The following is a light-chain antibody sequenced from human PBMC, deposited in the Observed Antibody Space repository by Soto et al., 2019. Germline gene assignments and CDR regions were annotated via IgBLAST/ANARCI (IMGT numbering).Light chain of an antibody. Sequence: EIVLTQSPGTLSLSPGERATLSCRASQSVSSRDLAWYQQKPCQAPRLLIYATSSRAAGIPDRFSGSGSGTDFTLTISRLEPEDFAVYYCQQYDNSPEYTFGQGTKLEIK. V-gene: IGKV3-20*01. CDR3: QQYDNSPEYT. CDR1: QSVSSRD. J-gene: IGKJ2*01. CDR2: ATS.